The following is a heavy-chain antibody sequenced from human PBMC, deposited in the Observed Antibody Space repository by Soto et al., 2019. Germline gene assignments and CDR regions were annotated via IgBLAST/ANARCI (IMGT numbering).Heavy chain of an antibody. Sequence: QVQLQESGPGLVKPSQTLSLTCTVSGDSISSGVYYWSWIRQHPGKGLEWIGYIYYSGNTYYNPSLESRVTISVDTSKNQFPLKLSSVTAADTAVYYCARMSPREEEYFHHWGQGTLVTVSS. J-gene: IGHJ1*01. CDR3: ARMSPREEEYFHH. V-gene: IGHV4-31*03. CDR2: IYYSGNT. CDR1: GDSISSGVYY.